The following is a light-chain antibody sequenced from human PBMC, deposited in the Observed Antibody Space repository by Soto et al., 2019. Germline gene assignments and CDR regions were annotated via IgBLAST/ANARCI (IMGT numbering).Light chain of an antibody. Sequence: EIVLKQSPGTLSLYTGQRATLSCRASQRLSASYIAWYQQKPGQAPKFLIYGVSSRATGIPDRFSGSGSGTDFTLTISRLEPEDFAVYHCQQYGSSPLITFGQRTRLAI. J-gene: IGKJ5*01. CDR2: GVS. CDR3: QQYGSSPLIT. CDR1: QRLSASY. V-gene: IGKV3-20*01.